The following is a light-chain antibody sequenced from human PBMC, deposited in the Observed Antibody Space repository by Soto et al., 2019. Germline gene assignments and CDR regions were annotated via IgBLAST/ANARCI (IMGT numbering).Light chain of an antibody. CDR2: EVS. V-gene: IGLV2-14*01. CDR1: SSDVGGHNY. Sequence: QSALTQPASVSGSPGQSITISCTGTSSDVGGHNYVSWYQQHPGKAPKNMIYEVSNRPSGVSYRFSGSKSANTASLTISGLQADDEADYYCSSYTTTNTWLFGGGTKLTVL. J-gene: IGLJ3*02. CDR3: SSYTTTNTWL.